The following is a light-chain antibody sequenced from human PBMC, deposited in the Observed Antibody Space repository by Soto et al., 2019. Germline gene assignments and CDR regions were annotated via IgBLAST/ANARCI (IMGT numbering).Light chain of an antibody. CDR1: QDINNY. CDR2: DAS. V-gene: IGKV1-33*01. CDR3: QQYDNLPLT. Sequence: DIQMTQSPSSLSASVGDRVTITCQASQDINNYLNWYQQKSGKAPKLLIYDASDLETGVPSRFSGSGSGTDFTFTITSLTPEDIAKSYCQQYDNLPLTFGGGTRWIS. J-gene: IGKJ4*01.